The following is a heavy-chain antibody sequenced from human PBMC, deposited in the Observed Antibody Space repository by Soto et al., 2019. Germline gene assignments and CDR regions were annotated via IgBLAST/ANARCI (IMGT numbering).Heavy chain of an antibody. CDR3: ARGSGMGAPDGSFDI. J-gene: IGHJ3*02. Sequence: GASVKVSFKASGGTFSSYAISWVRQAPGQGLEWMGGIIPIFGTANYAQKFQGRVTITADKSTSTAYMELSSLRSEDTAVYYCARGSGMGAPDGSFDIWGQGTMVTVSS. CDR1: GGTFSSYA. D-gene: IGHD1-26*01. CDR2: IIPIFGTA. V-gene: IGHV1-69*06.